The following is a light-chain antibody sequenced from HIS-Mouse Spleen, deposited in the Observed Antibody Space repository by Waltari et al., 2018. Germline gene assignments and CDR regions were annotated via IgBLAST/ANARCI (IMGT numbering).Light chain of an antibody. V-gene: IGLV2-14*03. CDR2: DVS. CDR3: SSYTSSSFNVV. Sequence: QSALTQPASVSGSPGQSITISCTGTSSAVCCYHYASWYQQHPGKAPKLMIYDVSNRPSGVSNRFSGSKSGNTASLTISGLQAEDEADYYCSSYTSSSFNVVFGGGTKLTVL. J-gene: IGLJ2*01. CDR1: SSAVCCYHY.